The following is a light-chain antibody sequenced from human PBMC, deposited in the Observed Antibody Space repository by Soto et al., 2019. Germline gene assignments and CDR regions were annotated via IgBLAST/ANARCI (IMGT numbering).Light chain of an antibody. CDR2: WGS. CDR1: QSLLHSSGNNY. Sequence: DIVMTQSPLSLPVTPGEPASMSCRSSQSLLHSSGNNYVDWYVQKPGQSQQPLIYWGSSRTSGVSERSCGSRAGIYCTMKISTADPEVVGIYYDKQGQQTPSTFGQDTRLEIK. V-gene: IGKV2-28*01. CDR3: KQGQQTPST. J-gene: IGKJ5*01.